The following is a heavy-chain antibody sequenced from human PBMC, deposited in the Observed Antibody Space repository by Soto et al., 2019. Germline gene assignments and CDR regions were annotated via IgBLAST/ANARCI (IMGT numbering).Heavy chain of an antibody. Sequence: GESLKISCKGSGYTFTNYWIAWVRQMPGKGLEWMGIIYPANSDARYSPSFRGQVTISVDKSINTAFLQWSSLKASDTAMYYCARCWGSYYFDYWGQGTPVTVSS. CDR2: IYPANSDA. CDR1: GYTFTNYW. J-gene: IGHJ4*02. D-gene: IGHD7-27*01. V-gene: IGHV5-51*01. CDR3: ARCWGSYYFDY.